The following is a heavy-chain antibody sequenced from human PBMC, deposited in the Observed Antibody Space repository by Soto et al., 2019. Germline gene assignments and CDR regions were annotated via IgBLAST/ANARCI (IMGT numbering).Heavy chain of an antibody. Sequence: QLQLQESGPGLVKPSETLSLTCTVSGGSISSSSYYWGWIRQPPGKGLEWIGSIYYSGSTYYNPSLKSRVTISVDTSKNQFSRKLSSVTVADTAVYYCARHGSGSYYNNWFDPWGQGTLVTVSS. V-gene: IGHV4-39*01. CDR3: ARHGSGSYYNNWFDP. D-gene: IGHD3-10*01. CDR1: GGSISSSSYY. CDR2: IYYSGST. J-gene: IGHJ5*02.